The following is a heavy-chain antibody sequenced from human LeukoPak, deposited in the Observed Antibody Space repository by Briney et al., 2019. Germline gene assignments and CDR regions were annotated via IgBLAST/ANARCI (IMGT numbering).Heavy chain of an antibody. CDR3: ATVSKGLTEGDPYIYYYGMDV. CDR2: FGPEDGET. Sequence: GASVKVSCKVSGYTLTELSMHWVRQAPGKGLEWMGGFGPEDGETIYAQKFQGRVTMTEDTSTDTAYMELSSLRSEDTAVYYCATVSKGLTEGDPYIYYYGMDVWGQGTTVTVSS. CDR1: GYTLTELS. D-gene: IGHD2-21*01. J-gene: IGHJ6*02. V-gene: IGHV1-24*01.